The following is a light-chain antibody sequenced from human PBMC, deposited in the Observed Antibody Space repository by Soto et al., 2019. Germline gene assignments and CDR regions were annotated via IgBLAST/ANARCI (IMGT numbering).Light chain of an antibody. CDR2: EVS. Sequence: QSALTQPPSASGSPGQSVTISCTGTSSDVGGYNYVSWYQQHPGKAPKLIIYEVSKRPSGVPDRFSGSKSGNTDSLTVSGLQAEDEADYYCSSYAGTHYVFGTGTKLTVL. V-gene: IGLV2-8*01. CDR3: SSYAGTHYV. CDR1: SSDVGGYNY. J-gene: IGLJ1*01.